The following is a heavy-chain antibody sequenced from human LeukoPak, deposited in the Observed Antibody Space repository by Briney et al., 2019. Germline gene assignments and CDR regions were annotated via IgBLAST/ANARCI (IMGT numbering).Heavy chain of an antibody. Sequence: PSETLSLTCTVSGGSISSYYWSWIRQPPGKGLEWIGYIYYSGSTNYNPTLKSRVTISVDTSKNQFSLKVSSVTAADTAVYYCARVIGSRNGMDVWGQGTTVTVSS. CDR3: ARVIGSRNGMDV. V-gene: IGHV4-59*01. CDR2: IYYSGST. D-gene: IGHD1-26*01. CDR1: GGSISSYY. J-gene: IGHJ6*02.